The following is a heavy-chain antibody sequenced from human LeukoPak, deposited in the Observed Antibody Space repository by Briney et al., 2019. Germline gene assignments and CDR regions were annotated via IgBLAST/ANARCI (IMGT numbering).Heavy chain of an antibody. CDR1: GFTFSSYS. CDR2: ISSSSNYI. J-gene: IGHJ4*02. CDR3: ARDGIAAAGTGY. Sequence: PGGSLRLSCAASGFTFSSYSMNWVRQAPGKGLEWVSSISSSSNYIYYADSVKGRFIISRDNAKNALYLQMNSLRAEDTAVYSCARDGIAAAGTGYWGQGTLVTVSS. D-gene: IGHD6-13*01. V-gene: IGHV3-21*01.